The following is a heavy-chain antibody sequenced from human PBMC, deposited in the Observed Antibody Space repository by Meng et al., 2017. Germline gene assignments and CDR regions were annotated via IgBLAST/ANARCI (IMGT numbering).Heavy chain of an antibody. CDR1: GGSFSGYY. CDR3: ARIIAAAGPLFDY. Sequence: GSLRLSCAVYGGSFSGYYWSWIRQPPGKGLEWIGEINHSGSTNYNPSLKSRVTISVDTSKNQFSLKLSSVTAADTAVYYCARIIAAAGPLFDYWGQGALVTVSS. D-gene: IGHD6-13*01. J-gene: IGHJ4*02. V-gene: IGHV4-34*01. CDR2: INHSGST.